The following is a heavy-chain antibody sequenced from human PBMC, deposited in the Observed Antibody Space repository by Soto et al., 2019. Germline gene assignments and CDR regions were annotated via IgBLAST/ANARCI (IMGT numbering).Heavy chain of an antibody. Sequence: ESLKISCKGSGYSFTSYWISWVRQMPGKGLEWMGRIDPSDSYTNYSPSFQGHVTISADKSISTAYLQWSSLKASDTAMYYCSRQNIVVVQVAILPYSYYYGMDVGGTGPTVTVS. CDR3: SRQNIVVVQVAILPYSYYYGMDV. V-gene: IGHV5-10-1*01. CDR1: GYSFTSYW. J-gene: IGHJ6*04. D-gene: IGHD2-2*02. CDR2: IDPSDSYT.